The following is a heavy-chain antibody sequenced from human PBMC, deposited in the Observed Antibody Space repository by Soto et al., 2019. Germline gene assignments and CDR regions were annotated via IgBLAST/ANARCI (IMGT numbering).Heavy chain of an antibody. Sequence: GGSLRLSCAASGFTFSNAWMSWVRQAPGKGLEGVGRIKSKTDGGTTDYAAPVKGRFTISRDDSKNTLYLQMNSLKTEDTAVYYCTTPYDFWSGYYNPGGPYDAFDIWGQGTMVTVSS. V-gene: IGHV3-15*01. CDR2: IKSKTDGGTT. D-gene: IGHD3-3*01. CDR1: GFTFSNAW. CDR3: TTPYDFWSGYYNPGGPYDAFDI. J-gene: IGHJ3*02.